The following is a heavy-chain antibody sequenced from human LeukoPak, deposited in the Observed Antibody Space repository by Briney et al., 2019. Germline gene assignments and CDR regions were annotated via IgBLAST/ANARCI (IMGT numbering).Heavy chain of an antibody. Sequence: GGSLRLSCAASGFTFSSYGMHWVRQAPGKGLEWVAFIRYDGSNKYYADSVKGRFTISRDNAKKSLYLQMNSLRAEDTAVYYCARVRLTDYVWGRRTFDIWGQGTMVTISS. J-gene: IGHJ3*02. CDR2: IRYDGSNK. CDR3: ARVRLTDYVWGRRTFDI. D-gene: IGHD3-16*01. CDR1: GFTFSSYG. V-gene: IGHV3-30*02.